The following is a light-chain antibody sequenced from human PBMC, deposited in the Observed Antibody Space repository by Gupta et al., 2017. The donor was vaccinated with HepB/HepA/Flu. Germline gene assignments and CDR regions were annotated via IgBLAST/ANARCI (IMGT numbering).Light chain of an antibody. V-gene: IGLV1-47*01. CDR3: VVWDDRWSGVV. J-gene: IGLJ2*01. CDR1: SSNIEAYY. CDR2: RNN. Sequence: QSVLTQPPSASGTPGQRVTISCSGSSSNIEAYYVYWYQHLPGTAPKLLIYRNNQRPSGVPDRFSGSKSGASASLAISGLRADDEADYYCVVWDDRWSGVVFGGGTKLTVL.